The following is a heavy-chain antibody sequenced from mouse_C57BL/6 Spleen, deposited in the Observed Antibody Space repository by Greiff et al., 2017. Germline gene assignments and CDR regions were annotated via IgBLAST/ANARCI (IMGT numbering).Heavy chain of an antibody. CDR3: ARKVEDYAMDY. CDR1: GYTFTDYY. D-gene: IGHD1-1*01. J-gene: IGHJ4*01. CDR2: INPNNGGT. V-gene: IGHV1-26*01. Sequence: EVQLQQSGPELVKPGASVKISCKASGYTFTDYYMNWVKQSHGKSLEWIGDINPNNGGTSYNQKFKGKATLTVDKSSSTAYMELRSLTSEDSAVYYCARKVEDYAMDYWGQGTSVTVSS.